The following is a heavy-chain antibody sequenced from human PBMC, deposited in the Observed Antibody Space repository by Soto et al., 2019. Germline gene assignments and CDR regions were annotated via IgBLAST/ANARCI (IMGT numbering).Heavy chain of an antibody. CDR3: ARDYTDFWSGYSWFDP. V-gene: IGHV3-64*01. CDR2: ISSNGGST. J-gene: IGHJ5*02. CDR1: GFTFSSYA. Sequence: GGSLILSCAASGFTFSSYAMHWVRQAPGKGLEYVSAISSNGGSTYYANSVKGRFTISRDNSKNTLYLQMGSLRAEDMAVYYCARDYTDFWSGYSWFDPRGQGTLVTVSS. D-gene: IGHD3-3*01.